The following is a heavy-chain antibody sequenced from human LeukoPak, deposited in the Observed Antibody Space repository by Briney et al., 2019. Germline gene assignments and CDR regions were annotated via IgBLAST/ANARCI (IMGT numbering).Heavy chain of an antibody. V-gene: IGHV1-2*02. CDR2: INPNNGGA. CDR1: GYTFTGYY. D-gene: IGHD4-11*01. CDR3: ARSADYSNQHNDY. J-gene: IGHJ4*02. Sequence: ASLKVSCKASGYTFTGYYMHWVRQAPGQGLEWMGWINPNNGGANYAQKFQGRVTMTRDTSISTGYMELSSLRSDDTAVYYCARSADYSNQHNDYWGQGTLVTVSS.